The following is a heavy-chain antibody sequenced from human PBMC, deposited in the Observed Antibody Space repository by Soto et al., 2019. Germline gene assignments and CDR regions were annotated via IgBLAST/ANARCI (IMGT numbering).Heavy chain of an antibody. J-gene: IGHJ4*02. Sequence: SETLSLTCTVSGGSISSGDYYWSWIRQPPGKGLEWIGYIYYSGSTYYNPSLKSRVTISVDRSKNQFSLKLSSVTAADTAVDYCAAGGGLPRYDWGQGTLVTVSS. D-gene: IGHD5-12*01. CDR3: AAGGGLPRYD. CDR1: GGSISSGDYY. V-gene: IGHV4-30-4*01. CDR2: IYYSGST.